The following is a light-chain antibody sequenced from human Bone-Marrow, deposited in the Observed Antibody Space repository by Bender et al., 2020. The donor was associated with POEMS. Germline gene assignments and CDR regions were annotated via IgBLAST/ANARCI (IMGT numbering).Light chain of an antibody. Sequence: QSALTQPASVSGSPGQSIIISCTGTTSDVGAYDHVSWYQQYPGKAPRLIIYAVNHRPSGISDRFSASKSGNTASLTISGLLPEDEADYYCASYGPGGLYVFGTGTRVTAL. CDR2: AVN. CDR1: TSDVGAYDH. V-gene: IGLV2-14*03. CDR3: ASYGPGGLYV. J-gene: IGLJ1*01.